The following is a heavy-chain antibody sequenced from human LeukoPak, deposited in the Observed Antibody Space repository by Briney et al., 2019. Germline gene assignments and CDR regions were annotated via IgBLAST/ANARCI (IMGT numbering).Heavy chain of an antibody. V-gene: IGHV3-64D*06. CDR1: GFTFSSYA. Sequence: GSLRLSCSASGFTFSSYAMHWVRQAPGKGLEYVSAMSSNGGSTYYADSVKGRFTISRDNSKNTLYLQMSSLRAEDTAVYYCGTAPWDCSSTSCYAPLSGGQGTLVTVSS. D-gene: IGHD2-2*01. CDR2: MSSNGGST. J-gene: IGHJ4*02. CDR3: GTAPWDCSSTSCYAPLS.